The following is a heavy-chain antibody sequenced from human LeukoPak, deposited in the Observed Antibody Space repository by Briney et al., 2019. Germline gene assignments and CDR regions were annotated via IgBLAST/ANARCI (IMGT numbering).Heavy chain of an antibody. CDR3: ARDYN. V-gene: IGHV3-7*01. Sequence: PGGSLRLSCAASGFTFSSYVMHWVRQAPGKGLEGVADIKPNGRETYYVDSVKGRFTISRDNAKGSLYLQMNSLRAEDTAVYYCARDYNLGQGTLVTVSS. CDR1: GFTFSSYV. J-gene: IGHJ4*02. CDR2: IKPNGRET.